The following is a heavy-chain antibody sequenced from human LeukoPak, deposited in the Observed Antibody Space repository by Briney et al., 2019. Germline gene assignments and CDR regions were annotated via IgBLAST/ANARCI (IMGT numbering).Heavy chain of an antibody. V-gene: IGHV3-74*01. CDR3: LRESSGYAS. CDR1: GFIFRNYW. Sequence: GGSLRLSCAASGFIFRNYWMHWVRQHPGKEPVWVARVTGEGSSIHADSVKGRFTISRDNAKNRVSLLMNSLIVEDTGVYYCLRESSGYASWGQGTLVTVSS. CDR2: VTGEGSS. J-gene: IGHJ5*02. D-gene: IGHD3-22*01.